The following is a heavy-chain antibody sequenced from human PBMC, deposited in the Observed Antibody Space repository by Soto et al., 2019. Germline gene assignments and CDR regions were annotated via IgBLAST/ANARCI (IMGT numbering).Heavy chain of an antibody. CDR1: GYSFTSYD. Sequence: QVQLAQSGAEVKKPGASVKVSCKASGYSFTSYDINWVRQATGQGLEWMGWMNPNSGNTGYAQKFQGRVTMTRNSSISTAYMELTSLSSDDTAVYYCARGRRSGGSCYLYWGQGTLVTVSS. J-gene: IGHJ4*02. V-gene: IGHV1-8*01. CDR2: MNPNSGNT. D-gene: IGHD2-15*01. CDR3: ARGRRSGGSCYLY.